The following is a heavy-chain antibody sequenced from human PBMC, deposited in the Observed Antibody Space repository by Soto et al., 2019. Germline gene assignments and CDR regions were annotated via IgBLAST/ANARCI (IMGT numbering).Heavy chain of an antibody. V-gene: IGHV4-4*02. CDR1: GGSISSSNW. D-gene: IGHD3-9*01. Sequence: QVQLQESGPGLVKPSGTLSLTCAVSGGSISSSNWWSWVRQPPGKGLEWIGEIYHSGSTNYNPSLKGGTPNPEDRPKNISSRKLGSGPAAAGAVFYCAGETGVYPFAWGGR. J-gene: IGHJ2*01. CDR3: AGETGVYPFAW. CDR2: IYHSGST.